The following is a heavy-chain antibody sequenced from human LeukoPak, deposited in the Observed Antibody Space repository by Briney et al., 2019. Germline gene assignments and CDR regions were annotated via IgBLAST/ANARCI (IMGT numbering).Heavy chain of an antibody. V-gene: IGHV4-34*01. D-gene: IGHD4-11*01. CDR2: VSHIGST. CDR1: GGSFNGYF. Sequence: KTSETLSLTCAVYGGSFNGYFWSWIRQSPGKGLDWIGEVSHIGSTNYNPSLKSRATISIDTSKNQFSLKLSSVTAADTAVYYCGRGPYSDWPLLSYWGQGTLVTVSS. CDR3: GRGPYSDWPLLSY. J-gene: IGHJ4*02.